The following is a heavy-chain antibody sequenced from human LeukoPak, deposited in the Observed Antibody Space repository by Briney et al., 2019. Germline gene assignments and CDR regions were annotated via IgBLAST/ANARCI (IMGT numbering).Heavy chain of an antibody. Sequence: ASVTVSCKVSGYTFTSYYMHWVRQAHGQGLEWMGIINPSGGSTTYAQKFQGRVTMTRDMSTSTVYMELSSLRSEDTAVYYCASGSPSSGYYYSDYWGQGTLVTVSS. CDR2: INPSGGST. D-gene: IGHD3-22*01. J-gene: IGHJ4*02. V-gene: IGHV1-46*03. CDR1: GYTFTSYY. CDR3: ASGSPSSGYYYSDY.